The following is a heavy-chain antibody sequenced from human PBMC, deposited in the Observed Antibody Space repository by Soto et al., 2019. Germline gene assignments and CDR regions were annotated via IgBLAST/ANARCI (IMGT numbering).Heavy chain of an antibody. Sequence: PSETLSLTCTVSGGSISSYYWSWIRQPPGKGLEWIGYIYYSGSTNYNPSLKSRVTISVDTSKNQFSLKLSSVTAADTAVYYCARDGGAGDLDYWGQGTLVTVS. CDR2: IYYSGST. D-gene: IGHD2-21*02. CDR3: ARDGGAGDLDY. J-gene: IGHJ4*02. V-gene: IGHV4-59*01. CDR1: GGSISSYY.